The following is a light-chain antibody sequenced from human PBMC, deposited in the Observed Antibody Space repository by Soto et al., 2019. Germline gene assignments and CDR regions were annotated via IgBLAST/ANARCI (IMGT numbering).Light chain of an antibody. J-gene: IGKJ5*01. Sequence: DIVMTQSPVSPPFTPPDPSSISCRSSQSLLHSNGYNYLDWDLQKPGQSQQLLIYLGSNRASGVPDRFSGSGSGTDFTLKISRVEAEDVGVYYCMQALQTPITFGQGTRLETK. CDR3: MQALQTPIT. CDR1: QSLLHSNGYNY. V-gene: IGKV2-28*01. CDR2: LGS.